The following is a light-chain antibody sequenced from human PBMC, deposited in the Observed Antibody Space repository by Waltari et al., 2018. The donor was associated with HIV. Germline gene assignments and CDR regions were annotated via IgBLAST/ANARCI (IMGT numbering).Light chain of an antibody. V-gene: IGLV2-11*01. CDR1: SSDVGGYNY. CDR2: DVS. CDR3: CSYAGSYTYG. J-gene: IGLJ1*01. Sequence: QSALTQPRSVSGSPGQSVTISCTGTSSDVGGYNYVSWYQQHPGKAPKLVIYDVSKRPSGVPDRFSGSKSANTASLTISGLQAEDEADYYCCSYAGSYTYGFGTGTKVTVL.